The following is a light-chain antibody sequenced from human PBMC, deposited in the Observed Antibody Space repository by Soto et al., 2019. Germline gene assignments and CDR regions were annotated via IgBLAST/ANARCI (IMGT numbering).Light chain of an antibody. V-gene: IGKV3-11*01. J-gene: IGKJ5*01. CDR3: HQYDGSPIT. CDR1: QSVSSY. CDR2: DAS. Sequence: EIVWTHSPSTLSLSPGERATLSCRASQSVSSYLAWYQQRPGQAPRLLIHDASKRATGIPARFSGSGSGTDFTLTISSLEPEDYAVYYCHQYDGSPITFGQGTRLEIK.